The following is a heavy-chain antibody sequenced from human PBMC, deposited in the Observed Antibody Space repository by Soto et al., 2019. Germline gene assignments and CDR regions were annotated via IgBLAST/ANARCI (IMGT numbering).Heavy chain of an antibody. CDR3: TRADGSNTAQDY. CDR2: INRDGSST. CDR1: GFTFSNYW. J-gene: IGHJ4*02. Sequence: EVQLVESGGGLVQPGGSLRLSCAASGFTFSNYWMHWVRQAPVWVSRINRDGSSTTYADPVKGRFTISRDNAKSTLYLQMNSLRAEDTAVYYCTRADGSNTAQDYWGQGSLVTVSS. D-gene: IGHD2-2*01. V-gene: IGHV3-74*01.